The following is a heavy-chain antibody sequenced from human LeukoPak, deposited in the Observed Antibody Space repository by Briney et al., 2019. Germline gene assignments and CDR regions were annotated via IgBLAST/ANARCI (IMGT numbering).Heavy chain of an antibody. Sequence: GGSLRLSCAASGFTFSSYSMNWVRQAPGKGLEWVSSIDFTSRYIYNADSVKGRFTTSRDNAKNSLDLQMNSLKVEDTAVYYCARVEMGDSSSPGHYWGQGTLVTVSS. V-gene: IGHV3-21*04. CDR3: ARVEMGDSSSPGHY. J-gene: IGHJ4*02. CDR2: IDFTSRYI. D-gene: IGHD6-6*01. CDR1: GFTFSSYS.